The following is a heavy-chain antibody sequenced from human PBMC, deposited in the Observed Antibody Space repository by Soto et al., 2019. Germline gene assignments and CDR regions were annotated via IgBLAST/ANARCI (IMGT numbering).Heavy chain of an antibody. CDR3: ALNRKSIAVAGREFDY. V-gene: IGHV1-69*12. CDR2: IIPIFGTA. CDR1: GGTFSSYA. D-gene: IGHD6-19*01. Sequence: QVQLVQSGAEVKKPGSSVKVSCKASGGTFSSYAISWVRQAPGQGLEWMGGIIPIFGTANYAQKFQGRVTITADESTSTAYMELRSLRSEDTAVYYCALNRKSIAVAGREFDYWGQGTLVTVSS. J-gene: IGHJ4*02.